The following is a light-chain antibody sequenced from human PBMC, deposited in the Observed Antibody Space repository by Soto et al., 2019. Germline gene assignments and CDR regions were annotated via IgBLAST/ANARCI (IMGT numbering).Light chain of an antibody. CDR1: QSVSSNY. V-gene: IGKV3-20*01. CDR2: GAS. Sequence: EIVLTQSPGTLSLPPGERATLSCRASQSVSSNYLAWYQQKPGQAPRLLIYGASIRATGIPDRFSGSGSGTDFTLTISRLEPEDFALYYCQQYGSSPPYTFGQGTKLEIK. CDR3: QQYGSSPPYT. J-gene: IGKJ2*01.